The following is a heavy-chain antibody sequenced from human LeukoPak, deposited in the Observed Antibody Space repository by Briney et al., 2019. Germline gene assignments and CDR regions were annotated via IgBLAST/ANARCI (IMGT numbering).Heavy chain of an antibody. CDR3: ARVARVVAAAGTPYYYYYGMDV. V-gene: IGHV1-69*13. CDR1: GGTFISYA. CDR2: IIPIFGTA. Sequence: SVKVSCKASGGTFISYAISWVRQAPGQGLERMGGIIPIFGTANYAQKFQGRVTITADESTSTAYMELSSLRSEDTAVYYCARVARVVAAAGTPYYYYYGMDVWGQGTTVTVSS. D-gene: IGHD6-13*01. J-gene: IGHJ6*02.